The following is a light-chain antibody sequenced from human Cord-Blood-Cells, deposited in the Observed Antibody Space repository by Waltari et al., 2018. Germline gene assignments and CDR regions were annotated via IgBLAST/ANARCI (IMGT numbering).Light chain of an antibody. Sequence: QSALTQPPSASGSPGQSVTISCTGTSSDVGGYNYVSWYQPHPGKAPKLMIYEVSKRPPGVPDRCSGSKAGNTASLTVSGLQAEDEADYYCSSYAGSNNWVFGGGTKLTVL. J-gene: IGLJ3*02. V-gene: IGLV2-8*01. CDR1: SSDVGGYNY. CDR2: EVS. CDR3: SSYAGSNNWV.